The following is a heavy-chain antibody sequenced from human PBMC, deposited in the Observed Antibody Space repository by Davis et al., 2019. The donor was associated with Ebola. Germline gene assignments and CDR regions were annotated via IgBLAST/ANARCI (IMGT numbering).Heavy chain of an antibody. CDR3: AKLEISGH. V-gene: IGHV3-30*18. CDR1: GFTFSSYG. CDR2: ISYDGSNK. D-gene: IGHD1-1*01. J-gene: IGHJ4*02. Sequence: PGGSLRLSCAASGFTFSSYGMHWVRQAPGKGLEWVAVISYDGSNKYYADSVKGRFTISRDNSKNTLYLQMNSLRAEDTAVYYCAKLEISGHWGQGTLVTVSS.